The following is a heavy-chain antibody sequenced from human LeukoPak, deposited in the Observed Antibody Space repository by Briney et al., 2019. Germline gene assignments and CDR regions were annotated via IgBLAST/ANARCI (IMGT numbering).Heavy chain of an antibody. CDR3: ARDPRGYYAADI. J-gene: IGHJ3*02. CDR2: IYYSGST. V-gene: IGHV4-39*02. Sequence: SETLSLTCTVSGGSISSRSYYWGWIRQPPGKGLEWIGNIYYSGSTYYHPSLKSRVTISVDTSKNQFSLNLSSVTAADTAVYYCARDPRGYYAADIWGQGTMVTVSS. CDR1: GGSISSRSYY. D-gene: IGHD3-10*01.